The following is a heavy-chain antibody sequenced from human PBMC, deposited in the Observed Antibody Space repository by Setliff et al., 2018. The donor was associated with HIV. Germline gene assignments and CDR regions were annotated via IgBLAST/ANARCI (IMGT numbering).Heavy chain of an antibody. J-gene: IGHJ4*02. CDR2: IDHSGST. CDR1: GGSFNDYY. Sequence: ASETLSLTCAVYGGSFNDYYWTWIRQPPGKGLEWIGEIDHSGSTKYHASLKSRVTISIDTSKNQIPLKLSSVTAADTAVYYCARGLNYYGSGSYLPLGYWGQGTLVTVSS. V-gene: IGHV4-34*01. CDR3: ARGLNYYGSGSYLPLGY. D-gene: IGHD3-10*01.